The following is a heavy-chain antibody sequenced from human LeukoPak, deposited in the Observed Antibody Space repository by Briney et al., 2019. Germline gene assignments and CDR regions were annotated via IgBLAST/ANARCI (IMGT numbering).Heavy chain of an antibody. Sequence: PGGSLRLSCAASGFTFSSYAMSWVRQAPGKGLEWVSAISGSGGSTYYADSVKGRFTISRDSSKNTLYLQMNRLRAEDTAIYYCANENDYLDYWGQGTLVTVSS. CDR3: ANENDYLDY. CDR1: GFTFSSYA. V-gene: IGHV3-23*01. CDR2: ISGSGGST. J-gene: IGHJ4*02.